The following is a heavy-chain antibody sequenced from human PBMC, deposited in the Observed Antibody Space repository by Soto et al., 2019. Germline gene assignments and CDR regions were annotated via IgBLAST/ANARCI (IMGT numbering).Heavy chain of an antibody. Sequence: PGESLKISCKGSGYSFTSYWIGWVRQMPGKGLEWMGIIYPHDSDTRYSPSFQGQVTISADKSVSTAYLQWSSLKASDTALYYCARAMVRGISYFDVDVLGQGTMVTVSS. CDR2: IYPHDSDT. CDR3: ARAMVRGISYFDVDV. J-gene: IGHJ6*02. V-gene: IGHV5-51*01. D-gene: IGHD3-10*01. CDR1: GYSFTSYW.